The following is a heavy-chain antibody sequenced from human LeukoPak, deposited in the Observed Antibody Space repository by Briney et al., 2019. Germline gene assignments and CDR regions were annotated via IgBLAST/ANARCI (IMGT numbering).Heavy chain of an antibody. CDR2: IYYSGST. J-gene: IGHJ6*03. V-gene: IGHV4-59*01. Sequence: KPSETLSLTCTVSGGSISSYYWSWIRQPPGKGLEWIGYIYYSGSTNYNPSLKSRVTISVDTSKNQFSLKLSSVTAADTAVYYCARDSRYSDTSGYYYSHYYMDVWGKGTTVTVSS. D-gene: IGHD3-22*01. CDR3: ARDSRYSDTSGYYYSHYYMDV. CDR1: GGSISSYY.